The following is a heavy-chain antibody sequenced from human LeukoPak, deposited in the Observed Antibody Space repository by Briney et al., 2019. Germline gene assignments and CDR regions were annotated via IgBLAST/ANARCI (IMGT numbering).Heavy chain of an antibody. CDR3: VRDRGTYRPIDY. J-gene: IGHJ4*02. Sequence: GGSLRLSCAASAFSLNAYNMNWVRQAPGRGLEWVSSISYTGTYIYYADSVKGRFTISRDNAQNSLYLQMNSLRAEDTAIYYCVRDRGTYRPIDYWGQGTLVTVSS. D-gene: IGHD1-26*01. V-gene: IGHV3-21*04. CDR1: AFSLNAYN. CDR2: ISYTGTYI.